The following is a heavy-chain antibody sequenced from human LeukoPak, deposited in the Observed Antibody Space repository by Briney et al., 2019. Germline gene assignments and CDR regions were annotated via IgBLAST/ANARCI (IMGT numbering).Heavy chain of an antibody. J-gene: IGHJ3*02. D-gene: IGHD3-10*01. CDR3: ASFGSGTSDAFDI. V-gene: IGHV1-69*04. CDR1: GGTFSSYA. CDR2: ITPILGIA. Sequence: SVKVSCKASGGTFSSYATSWVRQAPGQGLEWMGRITPILGIANYAQKFQGRVTITADKSTSTAYMELSSLRSEDTAVYYCASFGSGTSDAFDIWGQGTMVTVSS.